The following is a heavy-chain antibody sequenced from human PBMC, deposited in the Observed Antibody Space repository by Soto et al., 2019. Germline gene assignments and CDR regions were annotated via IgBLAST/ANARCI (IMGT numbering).Heavy chain of an antibody. CDR1: GFTFSTYS. CDR2: ISSRSDI. Sequence: GGSLRLSCVGSGFTFSTYSINWVRQAPGKGLGWGSSISSRSDIYYADSVKGRFTISRDNAKSSVSLQMNSLRAEDTAVYYCAREYTAWPLAYGLDVWGQGTTVTVSS. CDR3: AREYTAWPLAYGLDV. V-gene: IGHV3-21*01. D-gene: IGHD2-2*02. J-gene: IGHJ6*02.